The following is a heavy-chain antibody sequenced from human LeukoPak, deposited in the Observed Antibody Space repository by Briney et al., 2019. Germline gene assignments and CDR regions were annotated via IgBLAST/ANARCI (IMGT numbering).Heavy chain of an antibody. CDR3: ARHPNPRTETTARALGS. Sequence: SQTLSLTCKVSGGSISSSSYYCGWIRQPPGKGLEWIGSIYSTGSTYYNPSLKSRVAISVDTPKNQFSLKLTSVTAADTAVYYCARHPNPRTETTARALGSWGQGTLVTVSS. J-gene: IGHJ5*02. D-gene: IGHD1-7*01. V-gene: IGHV4-39*01. CDR1: GGSISSSSYY. CDR2: IYSTGST.